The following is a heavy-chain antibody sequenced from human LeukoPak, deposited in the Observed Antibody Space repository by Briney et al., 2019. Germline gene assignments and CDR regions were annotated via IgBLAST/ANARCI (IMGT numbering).Heavy chain of an antibody. Sequence: PSETLSLTCTVSGGSISSYYWSWIRQPPGKGLEWIGYIYYSGSTDYNPSLKSRVTISVDTSKNQFSLKMSSVTAADTAVYYCARSAYDSSGYRFAHWGQGTLVTVSS. V-gene: IGHV4-59*01. CDR3: ARSAYDSSGYRFAH. CDR1: GGSISSYY. D-gene: IGHD3-22*01. CDR2: IYYSGST. J-gene: IGHJ4*02.